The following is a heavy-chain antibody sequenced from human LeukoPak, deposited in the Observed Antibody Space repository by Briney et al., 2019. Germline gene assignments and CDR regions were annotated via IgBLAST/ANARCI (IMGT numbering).Heavy chain of an antibody. V-gene: IGHV3-30*18. D-gene: IGHD1-26*01. CDR3: AKVAVGGTIHYFDY. J-gene: IGHJ4*02. Sequence: PGRSLRLSCAASGFTFSSYGMHWVRQAPGTGLEWVAVTSSDGSHKYYADSVKGRFTISRDNSKNTLYLQMNSLRAEDTAVYYCAKVAVGGTIHYFDYWGQGTLVTVSS. CDR1: GFTFSSYG. CDR2: TSSDGSHK.